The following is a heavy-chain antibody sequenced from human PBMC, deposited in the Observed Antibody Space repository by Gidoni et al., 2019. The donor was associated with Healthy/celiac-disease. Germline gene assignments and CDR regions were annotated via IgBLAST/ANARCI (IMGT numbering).Heavy chain of an antibody. V-gene: IGHV5-51*01. CDR1: GYSFTSYW. D-gene: IGHD6-19*01. Sequence: EVQLVQSGAEVKKPGESLKISCTGSGYSFTSYWIGWVRQMPGKGLEWMGIIYPGDSDTRYSPSFQGQVTISADKSISTAYLQWSSLKASDTAMYYCARLKYWAGFRYYYYMDVWGKGTTVTVSS. J-gene: IGHJ6*03. CDR2: IYPGDSDT. CDR3: ARLKYWAGFRYYYYMDV.